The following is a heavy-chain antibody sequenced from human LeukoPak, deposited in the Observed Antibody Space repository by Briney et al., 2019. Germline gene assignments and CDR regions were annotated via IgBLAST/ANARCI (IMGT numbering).Heavy chain of an antibody. Sequence: GGSLRLSCAVSGLTFSSSWMDWVRQAPGKGLEWVASINPDGNKKYSADSVKGRFTTSRDNAENSLYLQMNSLRVEDTAFYYCARDLAYSRLDYWGQGMLVTVSS. CDR2: INPDGNKK. CDR1: GLTFSSSW. J-gene: IGHJ4*02. D-gene: IGHD5-18*01. CDR3: ARDLAYSRLDY. V-gene: IGHV3-7*01.